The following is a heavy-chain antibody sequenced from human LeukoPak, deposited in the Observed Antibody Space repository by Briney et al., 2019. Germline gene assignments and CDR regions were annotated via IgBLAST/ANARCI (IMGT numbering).Heavy chain of an antibody. V-gene: IGHV3-23*01. CDR1: GPTFSSYS. CDR3: AKMSGYFDY. CDR2: ITASGDTT. Sequence: SGGSLRLSCEASGPTFSSYSMSWVLQAPGRGLEWVSAITASGDTTYYADSVTGRFTISRDNSKNTLYLQMNSLRVEDTAVYYCAKMSGYFDYWGQGTLVTVSS. J-gene: IGHJ4*02. D-gene: IGHD5/OR15-5a*01.